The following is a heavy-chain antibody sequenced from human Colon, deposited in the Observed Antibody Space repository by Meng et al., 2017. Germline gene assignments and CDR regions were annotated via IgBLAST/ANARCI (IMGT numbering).Heavy chain of an antibody. Sequence: QVPLLESGPALVKPAETLSLPCTVSGYSVSSCGFDWSWHRQPPGKGLGWMGYSSDSGTATSNPSPKSRVIMSVATSKTHFSLKLTLVSVADTAVYFCARDSETCPTYLDYWGQGTLVTVSS. CDR1: GYSVSSCGFD. CDR3: ARDSETCPTYLDY. V-gene: IGHV4-61*03. CDR2: SSDSGTA. D-gene: IGHD5-24*01. J-gene: IGHJ4*02.